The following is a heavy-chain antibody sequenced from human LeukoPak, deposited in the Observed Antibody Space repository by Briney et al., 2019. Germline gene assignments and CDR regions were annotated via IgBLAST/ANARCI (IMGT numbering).Heavy chain of an antibody. J-gene: IGHJ5*01. D-gene: IGHD6-13*01. V-gene: IGHV3-23*01. CDR1: GFTFSDFA. Sequence: GGSLRLSCTTTGFTFSDFAMTWVRQAPGKGLEWASIITGSGLTTYYAESVKGRFTISRDNSKNALYLQMPSLKAEDTAVYYCAKVAASDVWSSCDSWGQGTLVTVSS. CDR2: ITGSGLTT. CDR3: AKVAASDVWSSCDS.